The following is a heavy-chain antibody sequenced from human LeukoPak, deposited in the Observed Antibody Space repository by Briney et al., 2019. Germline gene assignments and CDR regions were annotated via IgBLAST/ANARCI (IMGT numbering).Heavy chain of an antibody. V-gene: IGHV1-18*01. Sequence: ASVKVSCKASGYTFTSYGISWVRQAPGQGLEWMGWISAYNGNTNYAQKLQGRVTMTTDTSTSTAHMELRSLRSDDTAVYYCARESIVVVPAAIPFDIWGQGTMVTVSS. CDR2: ISAYNGNT. CDR1: GYTFTSYG. J-gene: IGHJ3*02. D-gene: IGHD2-2*01. CDR3: ARESIVVVPAAIPFDI.